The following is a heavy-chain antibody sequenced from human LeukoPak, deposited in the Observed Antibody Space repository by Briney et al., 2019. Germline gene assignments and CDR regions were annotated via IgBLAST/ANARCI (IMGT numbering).Heavy chain of an antibody. CDR1: GFTFSSYG. V-gene: IGHV3-30*02. CDR3: AKEFCSSTSCYAGWFDP. Sequence: PGGSLRLSCAASGFTFSSYGMHWVRQAPGKGLEWVAFIRYDGSNKYYADSVKGRFTITRDNSKNTLYLQMNSLRAEDTAVYYCAKEFCSSTSCYAGWFDPWGQGTLVTVSS. CDR2: IRYDGSNK. J-gene: IGHJ5*02. D-gene: IGHD2-2*01.